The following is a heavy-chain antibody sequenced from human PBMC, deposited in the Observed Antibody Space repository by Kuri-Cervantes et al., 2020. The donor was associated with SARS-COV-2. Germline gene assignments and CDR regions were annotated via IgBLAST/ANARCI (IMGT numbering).Heavy chain of an antibody. J-gene: IGHJ3*02. D-gene: IGHD2-15*01. CDR2: ISGSGGST. CDR3: ARDSIVDDAFDI. V-gene: IGHV3-23*01. CDR1: GFTFSSYA. Sequence: GESLKISCAASGFTFSSYAMSWVRQAPGKGLAWVSAISGSGGSTYYADSVKGRFTISRDNSKNTLYLQMNSLRAEDTAVYYCARDSIVDDAFDIWGQGTMVTVSS.